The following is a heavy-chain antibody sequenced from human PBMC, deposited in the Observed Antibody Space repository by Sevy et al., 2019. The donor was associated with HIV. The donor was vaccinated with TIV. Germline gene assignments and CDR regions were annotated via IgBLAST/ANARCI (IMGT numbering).Heavy chain of an antibody. CDR1: GFPFDTFA. Sequence: GGSLRLSCTAFGFPFDTFALNWVRQAPGKGLEWVSTIGRGPENIHYADSVKGRFTISRDNSRNTVYLQLNNLRAEDTAMYYWGSWVKAHLDSGGQGTRLTVSS. CDR2: IGRGPENI. V-gene: IGHV3-23*01. J-gene: IGHJ4*02. CDR3: GSWVKAHLDS. D-gene: IGHD2-21*01.